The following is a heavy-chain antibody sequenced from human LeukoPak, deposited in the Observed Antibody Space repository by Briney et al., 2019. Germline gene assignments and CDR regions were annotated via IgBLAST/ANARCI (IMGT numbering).Heavy chain of an antibody. Sequence: PGGSLRLSCAASGFTFSSYSMNWVRQAPGKGLEWVSSISSSSSYIYYVDSVKGRFTISRDNAKNSLYLQMNSLRAEDTAVYYCARDSLQLGSPNFDYWGQGTLVTVSS. V-gene: IGHV3-21*01. CDR1: GFTFSSYS. CDR3: ARDSLQLGSPNFDY. D-gene: IGHD1-26*01. J-gene: IGHJ4*02. CDR2: ISSSSSYI.